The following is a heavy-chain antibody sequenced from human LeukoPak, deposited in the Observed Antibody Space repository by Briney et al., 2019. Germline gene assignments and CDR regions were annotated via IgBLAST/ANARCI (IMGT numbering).Heavy chain of an antibody. CDR3: VGYDSTNYPTHFDY. CDR1: GGSISSGGYY. D-gene: IGHD3-22*01. J-gene: IGHJ4*02. Sequence: SETLSLTCTVSGGSISSGGYYWSWIRQPPGKGLEWIGEINHSGSTNYNPSLKSRVTISVDTSKNQFSLKLSSVTAADTAVYYCVGYDSTNYPTHFDYWGQGTLVTVSS. CDR2: INHSGST. V-gene: IGHV4-39*07.